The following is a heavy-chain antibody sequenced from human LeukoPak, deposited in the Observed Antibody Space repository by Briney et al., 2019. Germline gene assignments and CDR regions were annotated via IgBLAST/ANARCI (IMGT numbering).Heavy chain of an antibody. V-gene: IGHV3-21*01. Sequence: GGSLRLSCAASGFXFSSYSINWVRQAPGKGLEWVSSISSSSSYIYYADSVKGRFTISRDNAKNSLYLQMNNLRAEDTAVYYCARDVGRGYSGYDVWGQGTLVTVSS. CDR2: ISSSSSYI. D-gene: IGHD5-12*01. CDR3: ARDVGRGYSGYDV. J-gene: IGHJ4*02. CDR1: GFXFSSYS.